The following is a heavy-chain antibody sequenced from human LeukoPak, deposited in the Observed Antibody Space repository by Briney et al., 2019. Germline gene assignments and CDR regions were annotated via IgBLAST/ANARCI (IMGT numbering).Heavy chain of an antibody. CDR1: GFTVSSNY. CDR3: ARDTFTVTTPLDY. D-gene: IGHD4-17*01. J-gene: IGHJ4*02. CDR2: IYTSGST. V-gene: IGHV3-66*03. Sequence: PGGSLRLSCVASGFTVSSNYISWVRQAPGKGLEWVSLIYTSGSTYYADSVKGRFTISRDNSKNTLYLQMNSLRAEDTAVYYCARDTFTVTTPLDYWGQGTLVTVSS.